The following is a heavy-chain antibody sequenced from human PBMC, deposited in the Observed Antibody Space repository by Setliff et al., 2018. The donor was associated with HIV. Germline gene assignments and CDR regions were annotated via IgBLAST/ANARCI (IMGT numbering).Heavy chain of an antibody. CDR1: GGSISSGGYY. Sequence: PSETLSLTCTVSGGSISSGGYYWSWIRQQPGKGLEWIGYIYYSGSTYYNPSLKSRVTISVDTSKNQFSLKQSSVTAADTAVYYCARGYPVSYYYYMDVWGKGTTVTVSS. CDR2: IYYSGST. CDR3: ARGYPVSYYYYMDV. V-gene: IGHV4-31*03. J-gene: IGHJ6*03. D-gene: IGHD3-16*02.